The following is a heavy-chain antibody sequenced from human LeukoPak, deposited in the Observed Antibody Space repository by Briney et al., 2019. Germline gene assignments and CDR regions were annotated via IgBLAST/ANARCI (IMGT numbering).Heavy chain of an antibody. CDR3: ARAVPGDAFDI. Sequence: PSETLSLTCNVSGGSISSGDYYWSWIRQPPGKGLEWIGYIFYSGSTYHNPSLKSRVTISVDTSKSQFSLKLGSVTAADTAVYYCARAVPGDAFDIWGQGTMVTVSS. CDR1: GGSISSGDYY. D-gene: IGHD1-14*01. J-gene: IGHJ3*02. V-gene: IGHV4-30-4*08. CDR2: IFYSGST.